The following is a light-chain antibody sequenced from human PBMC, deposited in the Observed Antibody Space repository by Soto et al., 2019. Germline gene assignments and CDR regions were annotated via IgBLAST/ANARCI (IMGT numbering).Light chain of an antibody. CDR3: QQYNDWYT. CDR1: QSVSSN. J-gene: IGKJ2*01. Sequence: EVVMTQSPATLSVSPGERATLSCRASQSVSSNLAWYQQKPGQAPRLLIYGASIRATGIPARFSGSGFGTEFTLAISSLQSEDFAVYYCQQYNDWYTFGQGTKLEIK. V-gene: IGKV3-15*01. CDR2: GAS.